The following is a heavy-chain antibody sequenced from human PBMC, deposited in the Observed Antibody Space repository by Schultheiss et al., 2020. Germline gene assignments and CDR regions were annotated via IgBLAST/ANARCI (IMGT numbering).Heavy chain of an antibody. V-gene: IGHV3-33*01. J-gene: IGHJ4*02. CDR2: IWYDGSNK. Sequence: GGSLRLSCAASGFTFSNYGMHWVRQAPGKGLEWVAVIWYDGSNKYYADSVRGRFTIYTDNSKNTLYLDMNSLRVEDTALFYCATDLFSHYWGQGTLVTVSS. CDR1: GFTFSNYG. CDR3: ATDLFSHY.